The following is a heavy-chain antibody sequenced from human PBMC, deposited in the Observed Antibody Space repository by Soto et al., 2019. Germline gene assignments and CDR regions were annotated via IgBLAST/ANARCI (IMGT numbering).Heavy chain of an antibody. J-gene: IGHJ6*02. Sequence: GGSLRLSCGASGFTFSSYEMNWVRQAPGKGLEWVSYISSSGSTIYYADSVKGRFTISRDNAKNSLYLQMNSLRAEDTAVYYCARGEGLNYYYYGMDVWDQGTTVTVSS. CDR1: GFTFSSYE. V-gene: IGHV3-48*03. D-gene: IGHD3-16*01. CDR3: ARGEGLNYYYYGMDV. CDR2: ISSSGSTI.